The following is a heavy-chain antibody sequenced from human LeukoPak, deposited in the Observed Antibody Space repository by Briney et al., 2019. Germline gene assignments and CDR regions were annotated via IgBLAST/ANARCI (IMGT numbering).Heavy chain of an antibody. CDR2: ISGGGST. CDR3: AKGRNVLRYPYGMDV. J-gene: IGHJ6*02. CDR1: GFTFSSYA. D-gene: IGHD3-9*01. Sequence: GGSLRLSCAASGFTFSSYAMSWVRQAPGKGLEWVSGISGGGSTYYTDSVKGRFTISRDNSKNTLYLQMNSLRAEDTAVYYCAKGRNVLRYPYGMDVWGQGTTVTVSS. V-gene: IGHV3-23*01.